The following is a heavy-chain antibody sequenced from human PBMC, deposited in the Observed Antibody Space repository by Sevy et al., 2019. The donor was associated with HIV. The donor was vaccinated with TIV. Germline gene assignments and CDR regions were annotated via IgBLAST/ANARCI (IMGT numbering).Heavy chain of an antibody. CDR2: VGGSDDSGGEDTI. CDR3: ARRHVKDGKGGDYYYHAMDV. J-gene: IGHJ6*02. V-gene: IGHV3-11*01. CDR1: GFTLSDYY. Sequence: GGSLRLSGTASGFTLSDYYISWIPQAPGMGLQWISYVGGSDDSGGEDTIYYADAVKGRFTISRDNAKNSLYLQMNSLRADDTAVYYCARRHVKDGKGGDYYYHAMDVWGRGTTVTVSS. D-gene: IGHD3-16*01.